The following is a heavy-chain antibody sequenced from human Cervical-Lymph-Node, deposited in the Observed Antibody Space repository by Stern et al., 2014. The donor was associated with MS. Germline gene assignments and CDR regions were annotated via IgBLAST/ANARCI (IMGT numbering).Heavy chain of an antibody. D-gene: IGHD4-17*01. V-gene: IGHV1-69*09. CDR1: GGTFKKYA. CDR3: ARDDYGDHNWFDS. CDR2: VIPVLDIA. Sequence: QVQLVQSGAEVKKPGSSVNVSCKTSGGTFKKYAISWVRQAPGQGLEWMGRVIPVLDIAKTAQKFQGRVTITADKSTSTAYMELSSLTSEDTAVYYCARDDYGDHNWFDSWGQGTLVTVSS. J-gene: IGHJ5*01.